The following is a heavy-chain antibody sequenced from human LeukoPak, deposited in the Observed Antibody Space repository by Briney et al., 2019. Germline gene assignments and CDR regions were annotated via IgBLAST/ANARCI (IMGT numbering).Heavy chain of an antibody. CDR3: ASVRSSTSPIDY. CDR2: IKQDGSEK. V-gene: IGHV3-7*03. Sequence: PGRSLRLSCAASGFTFSSYWMSWVRQAPGKGLEWVANIKQDGSEKYYVDSVKGRFTISRDNAKNSLYLQMNSLRAEDTDVYYCASVRSSTSPIDYWGQGTLVTVSS. J-gene: IGHJ4*02. D-gene: IGHD2-2*01. CDR1: GFTFSSYW.